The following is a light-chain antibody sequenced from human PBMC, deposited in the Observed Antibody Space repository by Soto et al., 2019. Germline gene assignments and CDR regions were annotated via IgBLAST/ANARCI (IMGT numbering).Light chain of an antibody. CDR1: QDVTTY. J-gene: IGKJ4*01. CDR3: QQRSNWPLT. V-gene: IGKV3-11*01. CDR2: DAS. Sequence: EIVLTQSPATLSLSPGERATLSFRASQDVTTYLAWYQQKPGQAPRLLIYDASNRATGIPARFSGSGSGTDFTLTISSLEPEDFAVYYCQQRSNWPLTFGRGTKVEIK.